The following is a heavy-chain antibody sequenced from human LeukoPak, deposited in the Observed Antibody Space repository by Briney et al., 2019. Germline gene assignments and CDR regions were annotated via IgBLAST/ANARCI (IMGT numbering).Heavy chain of an antibody. V-gene: IGHV4-4*07. J-gene: IGHJ6*03. CDR3: ARDLGGYSDGSYYYYMDV. D-gene: IGHD5-18*01. CDR1: GVSVSTYY. Sequence: SETLSLTCTVSGVSVSTYYWSWIQQPAGKGLEFIGRFFTSGTSGTANYSPSLNNRVTMSLDTSKNQFSLKLTSVTAADTAVYYCARDLGGYSDGSYYYYMDVWGKGTTVTVSS. CDR2: FFTSGTSGTA.